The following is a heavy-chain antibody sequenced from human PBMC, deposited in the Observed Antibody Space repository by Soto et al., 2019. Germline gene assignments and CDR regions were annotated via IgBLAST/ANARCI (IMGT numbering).Heavy chain of an antibody. V-gene: IGHV3-33*01. D-gene: IGHD1-1*01. CDR3: ARAGVEQAIQVGYFQH. CDR1: GFTFSNYG. Sequence: QAGGSLRLSCTASGFTFSNYGMHWVRQAPGKGLEWVAVIWYDESHEYYADSVKGRFTISRDNSKNTLYLQMDSLRVDDTATYYCARAGVEQAIQVGYFQHWGQGTLVTVSS. J-gene: IGHJ1*01. CDR2: IWYDESHE.